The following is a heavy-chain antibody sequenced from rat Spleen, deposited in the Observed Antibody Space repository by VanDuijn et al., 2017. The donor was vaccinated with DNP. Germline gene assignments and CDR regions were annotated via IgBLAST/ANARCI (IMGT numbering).Heavy chain of an antibody. J-gene: IGHJ2*01. V-gene: IGHV5-29*01. CDR2: ISYDGSGT. CDR1: GFTLSNYG. D-gene: IGHD1-1*01. CDR3: TRRTISDYYNGGPFDY. Sequence: EVQLVESGGGLVQPGRSLKLSCAASGFTLSNYGMAWVRQAPTKGLEWVATISYDGSGTYYRDSVKGRFTISRDNAQSTLYLQMDSLRSEDTATYYCTRRTISDYYNGGPFDYWGQGVMVTVSS.